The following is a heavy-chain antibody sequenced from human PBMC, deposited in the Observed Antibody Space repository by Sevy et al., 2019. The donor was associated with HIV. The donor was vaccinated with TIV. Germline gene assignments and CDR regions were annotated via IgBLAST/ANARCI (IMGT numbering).Heavy chain of an antibody. CDR3: AKALAPTPDYSKVDY. V-gene: IGHV3-23*01. CDR2: ISGSGGST. D-gene: IGHD4-4*01. CDR1: GFTFSSYA. Sequence: GGSLRLSCAASGFTFSSYAMSWVRQAPGKGLEWVSAISGSGGSTYYADSVKGRFTISRDNSKNTLYLQMNSLRAEDTAVYYCAKALAPTPDYSKVDYWGQGTLVTVSS. J-gene: IGHJ4*02.